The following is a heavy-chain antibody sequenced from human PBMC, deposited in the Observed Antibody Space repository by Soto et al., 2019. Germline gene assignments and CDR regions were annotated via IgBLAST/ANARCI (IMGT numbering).Heavy chain of an antibody. Sequence: SETLSLTCTVSGGSISSYYWSWIRQPPGKGLEWIGYIYYSGSTNYNPSLKSRVTISVDTSKNQFSLKLSSVTAADTAVYYCARGKYGDYYYYYYMDVWGKGTTVTV. J-gene: IGHJ6*03. CDR3: ARGKYGDYYYYYYMDV. CDR2: IYYSGST. V-gene: IGHV4-59*01. D-gene: IGHD4-17*01. CDR1: GGSISSYY.